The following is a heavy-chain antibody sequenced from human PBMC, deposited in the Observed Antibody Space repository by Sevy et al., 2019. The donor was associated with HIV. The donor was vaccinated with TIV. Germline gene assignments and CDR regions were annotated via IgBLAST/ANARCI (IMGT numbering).Heavy chain of an antibody. CDR3: ARAVGCSSTSCYLDY. J-gene: IGHJ4*02. CDR1: GCSISSYC. Sequence: SETLSLTCTASGCSISSYCWSWIRQPAGKGLEWVGRIYTGGSNNYNPSLKSLVTTTVDTSKKQYSLKLSSVTAADTAVYYSARAVGCSSTSCYLDYWGQGTLVTVSS. V-gene: IGHV4-4*07. CDR2: IYTGGSN. D-gene: IGHD2-2*01.